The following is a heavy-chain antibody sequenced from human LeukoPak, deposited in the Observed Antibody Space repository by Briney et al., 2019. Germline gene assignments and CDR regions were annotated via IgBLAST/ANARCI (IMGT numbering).Heavy chain of an antibody. V-gene: IGHV1-2*02. CDR2: INPNSGGT. CDR3: ATAYGSGTDFYY. J-gene: IGHJ4*02. CDR1: GYTFIGYY. Sequence: ASVKGSCKASGYTFIGYYMHWVRQAPGQGLEWMGWINPNSGGTNYAQKFQGRVTMTRDTSISTAYMELNRLRSDDTAVYYCATAYGSGTDFYYWGQGTLVTVSS. D-gene: IGHD3-10*01.